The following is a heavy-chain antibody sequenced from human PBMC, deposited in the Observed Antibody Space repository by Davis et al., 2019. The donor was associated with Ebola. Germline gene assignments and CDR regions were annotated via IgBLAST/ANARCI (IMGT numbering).Heavy chain of an antibody. J-gene: IGHJ6*02. D-gene: IGHD6-13*01. CDR2: IYYSGST. V-gene: IGHV4-59*12. Sequence: SETLSLTCAVYGGSFSGYYWSWIRQPPGKGLEWIGYIYYSGSTNYNPSLKSRVTISVDTSKNQFSLKLSSVTAADTAVYHCARVAAIAAAGDYYYYYGMDVWGQGTTVTVSS. CDR1: GGSFSGYY. CDR3: ARVAAIAAAGDYYYYYGMDV.